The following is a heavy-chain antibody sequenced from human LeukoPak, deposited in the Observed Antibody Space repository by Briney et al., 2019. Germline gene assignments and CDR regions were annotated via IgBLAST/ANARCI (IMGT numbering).Heavy chain of an antibody. V-gene: IGHV4-59*08. CDR3: ARSIAEAGNWVLTSDY. CDR2: IYYSGST. Sequence: PSETLSLTCTVSGGSISIYYWSWIRQPPGKGLEWIGYIYYSGSTNYNPSLEGRVTISLDRSKNQFSLKLTSVTAADTAVYYCARSIAEAGNWVLTSDYWGQGTLVTVSS. CDR1: GGSISIYY. J-gene: IGHJ4*02. D-gene: IGHD6-13*01.